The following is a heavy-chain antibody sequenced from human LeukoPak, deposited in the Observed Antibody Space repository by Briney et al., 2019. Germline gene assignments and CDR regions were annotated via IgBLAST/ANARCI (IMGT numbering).Heavy chain of an antibody. CDR2: IRGSGGST. Sequence: GGSLRLSCAASGFTFSSYVMSWVRQAPGKGLEWVSSIRGSGGSTYYADSEKGRFTISRDNSKNTLYLQMNSLRAEDTAVYYCAKTPLLWFGEFSRWFDPWGQGTLVTVSS. J-gene: IGHJ5*02. CDR1: GFTFSSYV. D-gene: IGHD3-10*01. CDR3: AKTPLLWFGEFSRWFDP. V-gene: IGHV3-23*01.